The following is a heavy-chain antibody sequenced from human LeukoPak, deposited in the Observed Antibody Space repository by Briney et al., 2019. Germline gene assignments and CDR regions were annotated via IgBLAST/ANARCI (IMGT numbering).Heavy chain of an antibody. V-gene: IGHV4-59*11. CDR3: VRSVDYFDNTGPHMMFDY. D-gene: IGHD3-22*01. CDR1: GDSITSHY. Sequence: PSETLSLTCNVSGDSITSHYWNWIRQPPGKGLEWIGYIYYTGITKYNPSLTSRVSMSVDTSKNQFFLKMNSVTAADTAVYHCVRSVDYFDNTGPHMMFDYWGQGSLVTVSS. J-gene: IGHJ4*02. CDR2: IYYTGIT.